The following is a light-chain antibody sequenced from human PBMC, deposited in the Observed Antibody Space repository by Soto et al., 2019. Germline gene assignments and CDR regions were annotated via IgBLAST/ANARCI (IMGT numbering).Light chain of an antibody. CDR1: QTISSW. V-gene: IGKV1-5*03. Sequence: DIQMTPSPSTLSGSVEDRVTITCLASQTISSWLAWYQQKPGKAPKLLIYKASTLKSGVPSRFSGSGSGTEFTLTISSLQPDDFATYYCQNYNSYSEAFGQGTKVDIK. J-gene: IGKJ1*01. CDR3: QNYNSYSEA. CDR2: KAS.